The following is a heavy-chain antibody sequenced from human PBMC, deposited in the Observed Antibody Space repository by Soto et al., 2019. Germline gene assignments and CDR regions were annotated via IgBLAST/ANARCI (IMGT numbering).Heavy chain of an antibody. CDR2: IIPIFGTA. J-gene: IGHJ4*02. CDR3: ARDGTYYYDSSGYYFDY. Sequence: ASVKVSCKASGGTFSSYAISWVRQAPGQGLEWMGGIIPIFGTANYAQKFQGRVTITADESTSTAYMELSSLRSEDTAVYYCARDGTYYYDSSGYYFDYWGQGTLVTVSS. CDR1: GGTFSSYA. V-gene: IGHV1-69*13. D-gene: IGHD3-22*01.